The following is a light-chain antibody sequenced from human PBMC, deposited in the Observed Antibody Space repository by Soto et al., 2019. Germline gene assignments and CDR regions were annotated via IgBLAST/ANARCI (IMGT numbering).Light chain of an antibody. CDR3: QQYNSYPLT. J-gene: IGKJ5*01. CDR2: GAS. CDR1: QSLSN. Sequence: VLTQSPATLSVSPGERAILSCRASQSLSNLAWYQQKPGQAPRLLIYGASTRATGIPARFSGSGSGTEFTLTISSLQPEDFATYYCQQYNSYPLTFGQGTRLEIK. V-gene: IGKV3-15*01.